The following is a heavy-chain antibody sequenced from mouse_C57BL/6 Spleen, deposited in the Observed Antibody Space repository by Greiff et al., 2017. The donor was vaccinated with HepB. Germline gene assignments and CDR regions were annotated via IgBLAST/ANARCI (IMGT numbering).Heavy chain of an antibody. CDR1: GFTFSSYT. D-gene: IGHD2-3*01. V-gene: IGHV5-9*01. CDR2: ISGGGGNT. Sequence: EVKLVESGGGLVKPGGSLKLSCAASGFTFSSYTMSWVRQTPEKRLEWVATISGGGGNTYYPDSVKGRFTISRDNAKNTLYLQMSSLRSEDTALYYCARLYDGYPYAMDYWGQRTSVTVSS. CDR3: ARLYDGYPYAMDY. J-gene: IGHJ4*01.